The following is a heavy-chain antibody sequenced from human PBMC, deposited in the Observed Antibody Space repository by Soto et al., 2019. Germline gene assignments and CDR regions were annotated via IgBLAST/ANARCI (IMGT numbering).Heavy chain of an antibody. CDR2: IYYSGST. Sequence: PSETLSLTCTVSGGSISSSSYYWGWIRQPPGKGLEWIGYIYYSGSTYYNPSLKSRVTISVDTSKNQFSLKLSSVTAADTAVYYCARDAYYDFWSGKFGGDYYYMDVWGKGTTVTVSS. CDR1: GGSISSSSYY. V-gene: IGHV4-39*07. D-gene: IGHD3-3*01. CDR3: ARDAYYDFWSGKFGGDYYYMDV. J-gene: IGHJ6*03.